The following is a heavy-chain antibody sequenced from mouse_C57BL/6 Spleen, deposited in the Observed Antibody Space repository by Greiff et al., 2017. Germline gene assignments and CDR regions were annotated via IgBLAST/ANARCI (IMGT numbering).Heavy chain of an antibody. CDR3: TIKTAQATMYFDY. V-gene: IGHV1-15*01. Sequence: QVQLKQSGAELVRPGASVTLSCKASGYTFTDYEMHWVKQTPVHGLEWIGAIDPETGGTAYNQKFKGKAILTADKSSSTAYMELRSLTSEDSAVYYCTIKTAQATMYFDYWGQGTTLTVSS. CDR2: IDPETGGT. J-gene: IGHJ2*01. CDR1: GYTFTDYE. D-gene: IGHD3-2*02.